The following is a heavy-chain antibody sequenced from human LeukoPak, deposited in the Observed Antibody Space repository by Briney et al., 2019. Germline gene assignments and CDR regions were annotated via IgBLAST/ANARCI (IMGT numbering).Heavy chain of an antibody. Sequence: ASVKVSCKASGYPFATYYMHWVRQAPGQELEWMGWINPNSGGTNYAQKFQGRVTMTRDTSISTAYMELSRLRSDDTAVYYCARHPYSGSYHFDYWGQGTLVTVSP. V-gene: IGHV1-2*02. CDR1: GYPFATYY. CDR2: INPNSGGT. J-gene: IGHJ4*02. CDR3: ARHPYSGSYHFDY. D-gene: IGHD1-26*01.